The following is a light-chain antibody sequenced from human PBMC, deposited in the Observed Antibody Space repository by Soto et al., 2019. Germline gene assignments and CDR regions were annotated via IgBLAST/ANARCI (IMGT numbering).Light chain of an antibody. Sequence: QSALTQPASVSGSPGQSITISCTGTSSDVGSYNFVSWYQQHPGKAPKLMIYEGSKRPSGVSNRFSGSKSGNTASLTISGLQAEYEADYYCCSYAGSSTLVFGGGTKVTVL. J-gene: IGLJ2*01. V-gene: IGLV2-23*01. CDR2: EGS. CDR3: CSYAGSSTLV. CDR1: SSDVGSYNF.